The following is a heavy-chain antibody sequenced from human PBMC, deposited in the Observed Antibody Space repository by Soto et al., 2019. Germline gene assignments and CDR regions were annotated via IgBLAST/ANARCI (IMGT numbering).Heavy chain of an antibody. Sequence: EVQLLESGGGLVQPGGSLRLSCAASGFTFSSYAMSWVRQAPGKGLEWVSAISGSGGSTYYADSVKGRFTISRDNPKNTLYLQMNSLRAEDTAVYYCSKSYYDFWASCYDYWGQGTLVTVSS. CDR1: GFTFSSYA. CDR2: ISGSGGST. D-gene: IGHD3-3*01. V-gene: IGHV3-23*01. J-gene: IGHJ4*02. CDR3: SKSYYDFWASCYDY.